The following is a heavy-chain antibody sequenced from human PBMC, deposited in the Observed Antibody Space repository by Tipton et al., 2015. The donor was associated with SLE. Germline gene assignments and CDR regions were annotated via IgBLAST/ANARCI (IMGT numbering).Heavy chain of an antibody. D-gene: IGHD6-6*01. V-gene: IGHV4-34*01. CDR2: INHSGRT. Sequence: TLSLTCAVYGGSFSGYYWSGIRQPPGKGLEWIGEINHSGRTNYNPSLKSRVTISVDTSKNQFSLKLSSVTAADPAVYYCARRWQLVPYYYGMDVWGQGTTVTVSS. CDR3: ARRWQLVPYYYGMDV. J-gene: IGHJ6*02. CDR1: GGSFSGYY.